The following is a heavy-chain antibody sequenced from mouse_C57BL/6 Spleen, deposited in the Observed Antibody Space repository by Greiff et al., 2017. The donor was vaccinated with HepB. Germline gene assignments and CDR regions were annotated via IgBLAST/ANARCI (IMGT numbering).Heavy chain of an antibody. CDR3: GDSSGYGDAMDY. CDR1: GYTFTSYW. CDR2: IHPNSGST. Sequence: QVQLQQPGAELVKPGASVKLSCKASGYTFTSYWMHWVKQRPGQGLEWIGMIHPNSGSTNYNEKFKSKATLTVDKSSSTAYMQLSSLTSEDSAVYYCGDSSGYGDAMDYWGQGTSVTVSS. J-gene: IGHJ4*01. D-gene: IGHD3-2*02. V-gene: IGHV1-64*01.